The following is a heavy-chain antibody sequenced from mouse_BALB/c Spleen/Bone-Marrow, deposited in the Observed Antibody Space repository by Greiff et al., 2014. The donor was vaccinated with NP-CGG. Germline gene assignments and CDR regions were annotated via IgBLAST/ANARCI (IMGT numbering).Heavy chain of an antibody. V-gene: IGHV1-80*01. J-gene: IGHJ2*01. CDR2: VYPGDGDT. Sequence: VQLQQSGAELVRPGSSVKISCKASGYAFSAYWMNWVKQRPGQGLEWIGQVYPGDGDTNYNGKFKGKATLTADKSSSTAYMQLSSLTSEDSAVYFCTRSTATFDYWGQGTTLTVSS. D-gene: IGHD1-2*01. CDR1: GYAFSAYW. CDR3: TRSTATFDY.